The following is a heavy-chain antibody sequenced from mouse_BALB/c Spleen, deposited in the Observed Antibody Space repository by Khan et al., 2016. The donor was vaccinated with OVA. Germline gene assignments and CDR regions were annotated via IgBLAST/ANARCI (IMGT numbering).Heavy chain of an antibody. D-gene: IGHD2-10*02. Sequence: EVELVESGGGLVQPGGSRKLSCAASGFTFSSFGMHWVRQAPEKGLEWVAYISSGSSSIYYADTVKGRFTISRDNPKNTLFLQMTSLRSEDTAMYYCAREEYGQWYFDVWGAGTTVTVSS. CDR2: ISSGSSSI. CDR1: GFTFSSFG. J-gene: IGHJ1*01. CDR3: AREEYGQWYFDV. V-gene: IGHV5-17*02.